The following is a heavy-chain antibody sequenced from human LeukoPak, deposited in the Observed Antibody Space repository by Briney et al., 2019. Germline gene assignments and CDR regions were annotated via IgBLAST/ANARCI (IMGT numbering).Heavy chain of an antibody. J-gene: IGHJ4*02. CDR3: ARAGYSNRWDGVDY. V-gene: IGHV5-51*01. Sequence: PGESLKISCKGSGSSFTTYWIGWVRQMPGKGLEWMGVIYPGDSDTRYIPSFQGQVTISVDKSINTAYLQWSSLKASDSAMYYCARAGYSNRWDGVDYWGQGTLVTVSS. CDR1: GSSFTTYW. CDR2: IYPGDSDT. D-gene: IGHD2/OR15-2a*01.